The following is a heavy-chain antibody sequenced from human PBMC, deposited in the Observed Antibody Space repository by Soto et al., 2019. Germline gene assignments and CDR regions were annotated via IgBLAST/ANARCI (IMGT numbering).Heavy chain of an antibody. D-gene: IGHD2-15*01. CDR1: GFTFSSYW. Sequence: HPGGSLRLSCAASGFTFSSYWMSWVRQAPGKGLEWVANIKQDGSEKYYVDSVKGRFTISRDNAKNSLYLQMNSLRAEDTAVYYCARDPSVVVVAATPYYYYGMDVWGQGTKVTVSS. J-gene: IGHJ6*02. CDR3: ARDPSVVVVAATPYYYYGMDV. V-gene: IGHV3-7*01. CDR2: IKQDGSEK.